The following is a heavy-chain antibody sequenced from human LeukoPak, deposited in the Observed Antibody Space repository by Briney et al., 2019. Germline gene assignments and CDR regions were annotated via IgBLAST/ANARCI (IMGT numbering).Heavy chain of an antibody. CDR1: GFTFSNYG. D-gene: IGHD1-26*01. Sequence: GSLRLSCAASGFTFSNYGMHWVRQAPGKGLEWVAVIWYDGSNGYYADSVKGRFTISRDNSKDTLYLQINSLRADDTAVYYCAKGVGSTGSYFDYWGQGTLVTVSS. CDR2: IWYDGSNG. CDR3: AKGVGSTGSYFDY. J-gene: IGHJ4*02. V-gene: IGHV3-30*02.